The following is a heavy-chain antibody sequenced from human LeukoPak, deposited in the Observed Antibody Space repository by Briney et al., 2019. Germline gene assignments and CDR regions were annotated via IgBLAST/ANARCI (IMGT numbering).Heavy chain of an antibody. CDR2: IKQDGSEK. CDR3: ARSGLGETYYDFWSGYYSGYYYGMDV. CDR1: GFIFSQYS. D-gene: IGHD3-3*01. Sequence: GGSLRLSCAASGFIFSQYSMNWVRQAPGKGLEWVANIKQDGSEKYYVDSVRGRFTISRDNAKNSLYLQMNSLRAEDTAVYYCARSGLGETYYDFWSGYYSGYYYGMDVWGQGTTVTVSS. J-gene: IGHJ6*02. V-gene: IGHV3-7*01.